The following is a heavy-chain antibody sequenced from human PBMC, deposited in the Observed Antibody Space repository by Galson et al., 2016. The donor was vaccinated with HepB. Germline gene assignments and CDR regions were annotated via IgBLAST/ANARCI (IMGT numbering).Heavy chain of an antibody. J-gene: IGHJ4*02. D-gene: IGHD6-19*01. V-gene: IGHV7-4-1*02. CDR3: ARDPRGSAWGGIDS. CDR1: GYTFTSYA. Sequence: SVKVSCKASGYTFTSYAMNWVRQAPGQGLEWMGWINTDTGNPTYVQAFTGRFVFSLDTSVSTAYLQISSLKPEDTAVYYCARDPRGSAWGGIDSWGQGTLVTVSS. CDR2: INTDTGNP.